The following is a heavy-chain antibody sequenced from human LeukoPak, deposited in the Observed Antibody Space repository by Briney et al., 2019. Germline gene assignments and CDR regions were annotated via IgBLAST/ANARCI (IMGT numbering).Heavy chain of an antibody. V-gene: IGHV1-8*01. Sequence: ASVKVPCKASGFTLTNYDINWVRQAPGQGLEWMGWMNPINGNTGYARKFQGRVTMTRDTSISTAYMELRSLTSEDTAIYYCVRDGEGVALSVNFWFDPWGQGTLVTVSS. CDR2: MNPINGNT. CDR1: GFTLTNYD. CDR3: VRDGEGVALSVNFWFDP. J-gene: IGHJ5*02. D-gene: IGHD3-10*01.